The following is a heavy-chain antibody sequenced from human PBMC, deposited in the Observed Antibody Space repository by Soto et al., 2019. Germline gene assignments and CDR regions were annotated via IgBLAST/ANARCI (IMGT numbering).Heavy chain of an antibody. CDR1: GGSFSGYY. J-gene: IGHJ5*02. CDR2: INHSGST. D-gene: IGHD4-17*01. CDR3: ARGRGVTTFLGGHWFDP. V-gene: IGHV4-34*01. Sequence: SDTLSLTCAVYGGSFSGYYWSWIRHPPGKGLEWIGEINHSGSTNYNPSLKSRVTISVDTSKNQFSLKLSSVTAADTAVYYCARGRGVTTFLGGHWFDPWGQGTLVTVSS.